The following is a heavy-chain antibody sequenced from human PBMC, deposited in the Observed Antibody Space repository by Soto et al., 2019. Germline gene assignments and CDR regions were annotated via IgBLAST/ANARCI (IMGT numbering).Heavy chain of an antibody. J-gene: IGHJ6*02. V-gene: IGHV1-18*04. Sequence: QVQLVQSGAEVKKPGASVKVSCKASGYTFTSYGISWVRQAPGQGLEWMGWISAYNGNTNYAQKLQGRVTMTTDTSTRTAYMELTSLRYDDTAVYYGARGYSSPISPWGYYYPGMDVWGQGTTGNGSS. CDR1: GYTFTSYG. D-gene: IGHD6-13*01. CDR2: ISAYNGNT. CDR3: ARGYSSPISPWGYYYPGMDV.